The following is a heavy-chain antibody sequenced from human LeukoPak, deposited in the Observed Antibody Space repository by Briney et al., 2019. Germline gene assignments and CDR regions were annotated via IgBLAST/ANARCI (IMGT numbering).Heavy chain of an antibody. CDR3: ARSRLWLGGGGAFDI. Sequence: GESLKISCAASGFTFSDYYMSWIRQAPGKGLEWVSYISSSSSYTNYADSVKGRFTISRDNAKNSLYLQMNSLRAEDTAVYYCARSRLWLGGGGAFDIWGQGTMVTVSS. V-gene: IGHV3-11*03. CDR2: ISSSSSYT. J-gene: IGHJ3*02. CDR1: GFTFSDYY. D-gene: IGHD3-10*01.